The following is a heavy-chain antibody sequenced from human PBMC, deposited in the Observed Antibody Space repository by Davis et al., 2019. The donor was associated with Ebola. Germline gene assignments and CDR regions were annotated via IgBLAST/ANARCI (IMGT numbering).Heavy chain of an antibody. CDR3: VRDSGYYSHDY. J-gene: IGHJ4*01. CDR1: GFTLSNFH. CDR2: IYPDGTRT. Sequence: GESLKLPCAASGFTLSNFHIHWVRQTPGQGLVWVARIYPDGTRTHYADSVKGRFTISRDNAKNTLSLEMNSLRVEDTAVYYCVRDSGYYSHDYWGHGTLVTVSS. D-gene: IGHD5-12*01. V-gene: IGHV3-74*01.